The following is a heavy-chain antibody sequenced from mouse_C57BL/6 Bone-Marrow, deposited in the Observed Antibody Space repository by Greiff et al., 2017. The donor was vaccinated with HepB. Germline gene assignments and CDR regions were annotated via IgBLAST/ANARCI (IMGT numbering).Heavy chain of an antibody. D-gene: IGHD2-4*01. CDR1: GFTFSDYY. CDR2: ISNGGGST. V-gene: IGHV5-12*01. J-gene: IGHJ3*01. CDR3: ARDDYDVEFAY. Sequence: EVKLVESGGGLVQPGGSLKLSCAASGFTFSDYYMYWVRQTPEKRLEWVAYISNGGGSTYYPDTVKGRFTISRDNAKNTLYLQMSRLKSEDTAMYYCARDDYDVEFAYWGQGTLVTVSA.